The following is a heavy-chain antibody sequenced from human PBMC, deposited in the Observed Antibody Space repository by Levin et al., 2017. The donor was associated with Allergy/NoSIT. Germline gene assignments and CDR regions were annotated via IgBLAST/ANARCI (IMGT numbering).Heavy chain of an antibody. Sequence: GESLKISCAASGFTFSDYYMSWIRQAPGKGLEWVSYISSSGSTIYYADSVKGRFTISRDNAKNSLYLQMNSLRAEDTAVYYCARRGDGDAFDIWGQGTMVTVSS. J-gene: IGHJ3*02. CDR1: GFTFSDYY. CDR2: ISSSGSTI. CDR3: ARRGDGDAFDI. D-gene: IGHD2-21*02. V-gene: IGHV3-11*01.